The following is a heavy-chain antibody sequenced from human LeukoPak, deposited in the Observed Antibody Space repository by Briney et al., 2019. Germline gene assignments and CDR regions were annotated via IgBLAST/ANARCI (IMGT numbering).Heavy chain of an antibody. CDR3: ARDKSSSWYGN. CDR2: IYSGGST. D-gene: IGHD6-13*01. Sequence: GGSLRLSCAASGFTFSSYAMSWVRQAPGKGLEWVSVIYSGGSTYYADSVKGRFTISRDNSKNTLYLQMNSLRAEDTAVYYCARDKSSSWYGNWGQGTLVTVSS. CDR1: GFTFSSYA. V-gene: IGHV3-66*01. J-gene: IGHJ4*02.